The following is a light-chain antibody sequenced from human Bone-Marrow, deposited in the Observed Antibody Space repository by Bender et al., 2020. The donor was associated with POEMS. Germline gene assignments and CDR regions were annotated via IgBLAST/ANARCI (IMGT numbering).Light chain of an antibody. CDR3: QSSDSSGTYVE. Sequence: SYELTQPPSMSVSPGQTARITCSGDALPKQYAHWYQLKPGQAPVVVIYKDTERPSGIPERFSGSSSGTAVTLTISAVQAEDEADYYCQSSDSSGTYVEFGGGTKLTVL. V-gene: IGLV3-25*03. CDR1: ALPKQY. CDR2: KDT. J-gene: IGLJ3*02.